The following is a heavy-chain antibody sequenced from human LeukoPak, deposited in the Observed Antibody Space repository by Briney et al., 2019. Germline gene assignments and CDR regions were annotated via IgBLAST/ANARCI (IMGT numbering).Heavy chain of an antibody. CDR1: GFTFSSYG. J-gene: IGHJ4*02. D-gene: IGHD5-12*01. Sequence: GGSLRLSCAASGFTFSSYGMHWVRQAPGKGLEWVAVIWYDGSNKYYADSVKGRYTISRDNSKNTLYLRMNSLRAEDTAVYYCARDHGGYHFDYWGQGTLVTVSS. V-gene: IGHV3-33*01. CDR2: IWYDGSNK. CDR3: ARDHGGYHFDY.